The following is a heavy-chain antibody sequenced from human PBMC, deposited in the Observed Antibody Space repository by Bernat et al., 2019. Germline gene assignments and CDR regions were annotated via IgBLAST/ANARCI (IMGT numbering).Heavy chain of an antibody. Sequence: QVQLQESGPGLVKPSETLSLTCTVSGGSISSYYWSWIRQPPGKGLEWIGYIYYSGSTNYNPSPKSRVTISVDTSKNQFSLKLSSVTAADTAVYYCARSGTYYDFWSGSSHDAFDIWGQGTMVTVSS. CDR1: GGSISSYY. V-gene: IGHV4-59*01. D-gene: IGHD3-3*01. CDR2: IYYSGST. J-gene: IGHJ3*02. CDR3: ARSGTYYDFWSGSSHDAFDI.